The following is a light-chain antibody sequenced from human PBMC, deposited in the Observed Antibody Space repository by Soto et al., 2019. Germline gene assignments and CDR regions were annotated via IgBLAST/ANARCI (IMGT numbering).Light chain of an antibody. J-gene: IGLJ2*01. Sequence: QSALTQPPSASGSPGQSVTISCTGTSSDVGGYNYVSWYQQHPGKAPKLMIYEVTKRPSGVPDRFSGSRSGNTASLTVSGLQAEDEAYYYSSSYTGSNNVAFGGGTKLTVL. CDR1: SSDVGGYNY. CDR3: SSYTGSNNVA. CDR2: EVT. V-gene: IGLV2-8*01.